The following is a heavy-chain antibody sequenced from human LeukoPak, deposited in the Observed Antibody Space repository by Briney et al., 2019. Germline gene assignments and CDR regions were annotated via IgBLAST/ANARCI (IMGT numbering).Heavy chain of an antibody. Sequence: PGGSLRLSCAASGFTFSSYWMSWVRQAPGKGLEWVANIKQDGSEKYYVDSVKGRFTISRDNAKNSLYLQMNSLRPEDTALYYCARDGRDNSGWSPGAYWGQGTLVTVSS. V-gene: IGHV3-7*03. CDR1: GFTFSSYW. J-gene: IGHJ4*02. CDR2: IKQDGSEK. CDR3: ARDGRDNSGWSPGAY. D-gene: IGHD6-19*01.